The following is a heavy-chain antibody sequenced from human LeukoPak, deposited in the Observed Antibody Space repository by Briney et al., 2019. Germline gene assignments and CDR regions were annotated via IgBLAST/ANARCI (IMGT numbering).Heavy chain of an antibody. CDR3: ARVASYGRHFQH. D-gene: IGHD4-17*01. J-gene: IGHJ1*01. Sequence: ASVKVSCKVSGYTLTELSMHWVRQAPGQGLEWMGIINPSGGNTNSAQKFQGRVTMTRDMSTSTVYMELSSLRSEDTAVYYCARVASYGRHFQHWGQGTLVTVSS. CDR1: GYTLTELS. CDR2: INPSGGNT. V-gene: IGHV1-46*01.